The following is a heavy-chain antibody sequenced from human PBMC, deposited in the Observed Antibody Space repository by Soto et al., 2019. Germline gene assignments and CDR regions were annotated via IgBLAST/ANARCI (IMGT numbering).Heavy chain of an antibody. V-gene: IGHV6-1*01. CDR2: TYYRSKWYN. CDR3: VRDYYGSGSTNWFDP. CDR1: GDSVSSNSAA. D-gene: IGHD3-10*01. J-gene: IGHJ5*02. Sequence: PSPTLSLTCAISGDSVSSNSAAWNWIRQSPSRGLEWLGRTYYRSKWYNDYAISVKSRMIINPDTSKNQFSLQLNSVTPEDTAVYYCVRDYYGSGSTNWFDPWGQGTLVTVSS.